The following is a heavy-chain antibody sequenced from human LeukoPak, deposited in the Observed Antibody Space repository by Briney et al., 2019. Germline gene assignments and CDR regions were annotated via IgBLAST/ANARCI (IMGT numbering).Heavy chain of an antibody. J-gene: IGHJ4*02. V-gene: IGHV3-7*01. Sequence: GALRLSCAASGFTLSGYWMNWVREAPGKGLEWVANINLGGSAKLYVDSVKGRFTISRDNAKNSLDLPMNSLKVEDTAVYYCAAWGKYNYWGQGTLVTVSS. CDR2: INLGGSAK. CDR3: AAWGKYNY. CDR1: GFTLSGYW. D-gene: IGHD7-27*01.